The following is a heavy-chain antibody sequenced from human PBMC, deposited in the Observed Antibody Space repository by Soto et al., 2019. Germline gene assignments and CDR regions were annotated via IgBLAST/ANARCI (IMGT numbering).Heavy chain of an antibody. J-gene: IGHJ4*02. CDR3: ASLAGAKEGFDY. Sequence: SETLSLTCAVSGGSISSGGYSWSWIRQPPGKGLEWIGYMYHSGSTYYNPSLKSRVTISIDRSKNQFSLKLSSVTAADTAVYYCASLAGAKEGFDYWGQGTLVTVSS. D-gene: IGHD1-26*01. CDR2: MYHSGST. V-gene: IGHV4-30-2*01. CDR1: GGSISSGGYS.